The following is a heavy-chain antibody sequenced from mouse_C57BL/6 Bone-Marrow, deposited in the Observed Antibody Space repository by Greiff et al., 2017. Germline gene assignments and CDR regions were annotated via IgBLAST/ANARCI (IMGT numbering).Heavy chain of an antibody. CDR1: GFTFSDYY. V-gene: IGHV5-16*01. D-gene: IGHD3-3*01. J-gene: IGHJ2*01. Sequence: EVKLVESEGGLVQPGSSMKLSCTASGFTFSDYYMAWVRPVPEKGLEWVANINYDGSSTYYLDSFKSRFIISRDNAKNILYRQRSSVKSEDTATYYCARDGGWDYFDYGGQGTTLTVSS. CDR2: INYDGSST. CDR3: ARDGGWDYFDY.